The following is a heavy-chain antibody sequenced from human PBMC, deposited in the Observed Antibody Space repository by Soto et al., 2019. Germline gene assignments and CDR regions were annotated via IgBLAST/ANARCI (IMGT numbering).Heavy chain of an antibody. V-gene: IGHV3-30-3*01. CDR2: ISDDGSNK. D-gene: IGHD6-6*01. CDR3: ARGEYSSSSGRDSISGFDY. Sequence: QVQLVESGGGVVQPGRSLRLSCAASGFTFSSYAMHWVRQAPGKGLEGVAGISDDGSNKYYADSVKGRFTISRDNSKNTLYLQMNSLRAEDTAVYYCARGEYSSSSGRDSISGFDYWGQGTLVTVSS. J-gene: IGHJ4*02. CDR1: GFTFSSYA.